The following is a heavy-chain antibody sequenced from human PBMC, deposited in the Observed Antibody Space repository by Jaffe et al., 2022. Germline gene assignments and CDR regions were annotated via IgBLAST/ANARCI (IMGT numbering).Heavy chain of an antibody. CDR2: IYYSGST. CDR1: GGSISSYY. CDR3: ARENGYYGSGSYSIGDAFDI. Sequence: QVQLQESGPGLVKPSETLSLTCTVSGGSISSYYWSWIRQPPGKGLEWIGYIYYSGSTNYNPSLKSRVTISVDTSKNQFSLKLSSVTAADTAVYYCARENGYYGSGSYSIGDAFDIWGQGTMVTVSS. V-gene: IGHV4-59*01. D-gene: IGHD3-10*01. J-gene: IGHJ3*02.